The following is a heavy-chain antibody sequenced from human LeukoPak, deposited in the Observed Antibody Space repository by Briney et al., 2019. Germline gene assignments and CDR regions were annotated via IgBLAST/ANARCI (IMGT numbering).Heavy chain of an antibody. CDR3: ARDPGVQRLDY. CDR2: ISSSSSTI. V-gene: IGHV3-48*04. CDR1: GFTFSSYS. Sequence: PGGSLRLSCAGSGFTFSSYSMNWVRQAPGKGLEWVSYISSSSSTIYYADSVKGRFTISRDNAKNSLSLQMNSLRVEDTAVYYCARDPGVQRLDYWGQGILSPSPQ. D-gene: IGHD1-1*01. J-gene: IGHJ4*02.